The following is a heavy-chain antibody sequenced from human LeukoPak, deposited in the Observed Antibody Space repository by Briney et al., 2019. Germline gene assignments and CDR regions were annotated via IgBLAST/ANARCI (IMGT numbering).Heavy chain of an antibody. V-gene: IGHV3-66*01. D-gene: IGHD4-23*01. CDR2: IYSGGST. Sequence: GGSLRLSCAASGFTVSSNYMNWVRQAPGKGLEWVSVIYSGGSTYYADSVKGRFTISRDNSKNTLYLQMSSLRAEDSAVYYCARVPRGHGGNSGAIDYWGQGTLVTVSS. J-gene: IGHJ4*02. CDR1: GFTVSSNY. CDR3: ARVPRGHGGNSGAIDY.